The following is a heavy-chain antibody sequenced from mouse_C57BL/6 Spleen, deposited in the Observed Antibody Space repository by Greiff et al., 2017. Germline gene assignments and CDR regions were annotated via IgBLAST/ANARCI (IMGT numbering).Heavy chain of an antibody. Sequence: QVQLQQPGAELVKPGASVKLSCKASGYTFTSYWMHWVKQRPGQGLEWIGMIHPNSGSTNYNEKFKSKATLTVDKSSSTAYMQLSSLASEDSAVYYCARVAVVSMDYWGQGTSVTVSS. D-gene: IGHD1-1*01. CDR1: GYTFTSYW. CDR2: IHPNSGST. V-gene: IGHV1-64*01. CDR3: ARVAVVSMDY. J-gene: IGHJ4*01.